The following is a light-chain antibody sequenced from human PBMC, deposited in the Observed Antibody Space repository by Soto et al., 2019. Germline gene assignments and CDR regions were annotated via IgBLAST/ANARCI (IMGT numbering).Light chain of an antibody. CDR2: AAS. V-gene: IGKV1-39*01. CDR1: QSINSY. CDR3: QQYYSYLRT. Sequence: DIQLTQSPSSLSASVGDIVTITCRASQSINSYLNWYQQKPGKAPKLLIYAASSLQSGVPSRFSGSGSGTDFTLTISCLQSEEFATYYCQQYYSYLRTVGQGTKVDI. J-gene: IGKJ1*01.